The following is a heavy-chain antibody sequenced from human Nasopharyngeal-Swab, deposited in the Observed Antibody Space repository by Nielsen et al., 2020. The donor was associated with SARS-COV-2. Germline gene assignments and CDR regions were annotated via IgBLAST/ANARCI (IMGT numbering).Heavy chain of an antibody. CDR2: ISGSGGST. CDR3: AKVDYGSGSYSPYY. CDR1: GFTFSSYA. J-gene: IGHJ4*02. V-gene: IGHV3-23*01. D-gene: IGHD3-10*01. Sequence: GGSLRLSCAASGFTFSSYAMSWVRQAPGKGLEWVSAISGSGGSTYYADSVKGRFTISSDNSKNTLYLQMNSLRAEDTAVYYCAKVDYGSGSYSPYYWGQGTLVTVSS.